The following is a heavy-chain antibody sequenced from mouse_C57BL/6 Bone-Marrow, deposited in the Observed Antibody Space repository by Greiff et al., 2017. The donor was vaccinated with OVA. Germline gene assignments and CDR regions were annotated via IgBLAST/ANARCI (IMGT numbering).Heavy chain of an antibody. V-gene: IGHV5-6*01. CDR3: ARPGSSSWFAY. J-gene: IGHJ3*01. D-gene: IGHD1-1*01. Sequence: EVQVVESGGDLVKPGGSLKLSCAASGFTFSSYGMSWVRQTPDKRLEWVATISSGGSYTYYPDSVKGRFTISRDNAKNTLYLQMRSLKSEDTAMYYCARPGSSSWFAYWGQGTLVTVSA. CDR2: ISSGGSYT. CDR1: GFTFSSYG.